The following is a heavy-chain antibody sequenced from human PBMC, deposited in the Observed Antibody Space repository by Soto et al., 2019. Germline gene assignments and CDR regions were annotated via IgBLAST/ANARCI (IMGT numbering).Heavy chain of an antibody. V-gene: IGHV4-4*07. D-gene: IGHD3-16*01. CDR3: ATTRGRAFFHN. Sequence: PSETLSLTCTVSGVSITDYYYTWIRQSAGKGLEWIGRVYTSGHTNFNPSLKSRVTMSVDRSKKQISLNLTSVTAADTAVYYCATTRGRAFFHNCGQATLVNVSS. CDR1: GVSITDYY. CDR2: VYTSGHT. J-gene: IGHJ4*02.